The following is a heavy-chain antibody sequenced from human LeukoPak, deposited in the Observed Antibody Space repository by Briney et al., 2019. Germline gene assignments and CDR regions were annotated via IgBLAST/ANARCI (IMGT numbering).Heavy chain of an antibody. Sequence: GGSLSLACAASGFTFTSYAVSWVRQPPGKGLEWVSAISGSGGGAYYAESVKGRFTVSRDNSENTLYLQMNSLRADDTAVYYCAKDGAGYSSGLFDSWGQGALVTVSA. CDR2: ISGSGGGA. CDR1: GFTFTSYA. J-gene: IGHJ4*02. CDR3: AKDGAGYSSGLFDS. V-gene: IGHV3-23*01. D-gene: IGHD6-19*01.